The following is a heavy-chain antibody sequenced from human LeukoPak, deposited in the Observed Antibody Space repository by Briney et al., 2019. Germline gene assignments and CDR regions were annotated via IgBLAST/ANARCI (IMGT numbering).Heavy chain of an antibody. Sequence: PGRSLRLSCVASGFTFSTYGMNWVRQAPGKGLEWVAVISHDGSNKYYADSVKGRFTISRDNSKNTLYLQMNSLRAEDTAVYYCARDRLHYDSLTGYPADWGQGTLVTVSS. CDR3: ARDRLHYDSLTGYPAD. CDR2: ISHDGSNK. CDR1: GFTFSTYG. J-gene: IGHJ4*02. D-gene: IGHD3-9*01. V-gene: IGHV3-30*03.